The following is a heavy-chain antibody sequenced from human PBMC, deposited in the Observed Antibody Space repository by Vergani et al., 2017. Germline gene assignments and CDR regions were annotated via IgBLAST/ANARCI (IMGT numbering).Heavy chain of an antibody. CDR1: GGPISSGGYS. CDR3: AREKGVYAGGGMDD. J-gene: IGHJ6*02. D-gene: IGHD2-8*01. V-gene: IGHV4-30-2*01. Sequence: QLQLQESGSGLVKPSQTLSLTCAVSGGPISSGGYSWSWIRQPPGKGLEWIGYIYHSGSTYYNPSLKSRVTISVDRSKNQFSLKLSSVTAADTAVYYCAREKGVYAGGGMDDWGQGTTVTVSS. CDR2: IYHSGST.